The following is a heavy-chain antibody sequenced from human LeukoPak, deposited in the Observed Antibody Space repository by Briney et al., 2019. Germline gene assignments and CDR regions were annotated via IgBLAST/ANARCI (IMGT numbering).Heavy chain of an antibody. J-gene: IGHJ6*04. CDR1: GGSVDNYF. Sequence: SETLSLTCAVSGGSVDNYFWNWIRQAPGKGLEWIGYIHYPGPPTYNPSLESRVAISLDTSKKHLSLKLSSVTVADTAVYYCARDFDTSGRWYYRMDVWGKGTTVTVSS. D-gene: IGHD3-22*01. CDR3: ARDFDTSGRWYYRMDV. CDR2: IHYPGPP. V-gene: IGHV4-59*02.